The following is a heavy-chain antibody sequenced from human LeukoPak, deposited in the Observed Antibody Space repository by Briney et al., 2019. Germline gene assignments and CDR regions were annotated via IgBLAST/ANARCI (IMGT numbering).Heavy chain of an antibody. D-gene: IGHD3-22*01. V-gene: IGHV3-21*01. CDR3: ARIIHDSSGYGFDY. CDR1: GFTFSSYS. CDR2: ISSSSSYI. Sequence: GGSLRLSCAASGFTFSSYSMNWVRQAPGKGLKWVSSISSSSSYIYYADSVKGRFTISRDNAKNSLYLQMNSLRAEDTAVYYCARIIHDSSGYGFDYWGQGTLVTVSS. J-gene: IGHJ4*02.